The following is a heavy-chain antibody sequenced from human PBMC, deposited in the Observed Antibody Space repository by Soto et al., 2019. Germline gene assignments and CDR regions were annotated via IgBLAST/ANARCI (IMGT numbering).Heavy chain of an antibody. CDR3: ARLRVGFGELLTY. CDR1: GYSFTSYW. D-gene: IGHD3-10*01. CDR2: IDPSDSYT. J-gene: IGHJ4*02. Sequence: EVQLVQSGAEVKKPGESLRISCKGSGYSFTSYWISWLRQMPGQGLEWMGRIDPSDSYTNYSPSFQGHVTIPADKSISTAYLQWSSLKVSDTAMYYCARLRVGFGELLTYWGQGTLVTVSS. V-gene: IGHV5-10-1*01.